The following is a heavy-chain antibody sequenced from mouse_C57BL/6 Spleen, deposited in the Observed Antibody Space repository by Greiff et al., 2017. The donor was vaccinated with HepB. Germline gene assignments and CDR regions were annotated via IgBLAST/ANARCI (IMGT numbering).Heavy chain of an antibody. V-gene: IGHV1-69*01. CDR2: IDPSDSYT. D-gene: IGHD4-1*01. CDR3: ARMGLGFAY. Sequence: VQLQQPGAELVMPGASVKLSCKASGYTFTSYWMHWVKQRPGQGLEWIGEIDPSDSYTNYNQKFKGKSTLTVDKSSSTAYMQLSSLTSEDSAVYYCARMGLGFAYWGQGTLVTVSA. J-gene: IGHJ3*01. CDR1: GYTFTSYW.